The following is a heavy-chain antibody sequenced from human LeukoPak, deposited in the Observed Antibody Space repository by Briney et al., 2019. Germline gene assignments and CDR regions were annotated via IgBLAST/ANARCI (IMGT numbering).Heavy chain of an antibody. CDR3: ARDLAYSRLDY. CDR2: INPDGNKK. D-gene: IGHD5-18*01. Sequence: GGSLRLSCAVSGLTFSSSWMDWVRQAPGKGLEWVVSINPDGNKKYSADSVKGRFTISRDNAENSLYLQMNSLRVEDTAFYYCARDLAYSRLDYWGQGMLVTVSS. CDR1: GLTFSSSW. V-gene: IGHV3-7*01. J-gene: IGHJ4*02.